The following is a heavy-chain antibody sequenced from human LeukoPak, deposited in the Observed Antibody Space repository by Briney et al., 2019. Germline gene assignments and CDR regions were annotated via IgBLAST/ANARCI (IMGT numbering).Heavy chain of an antibody. CDR3: ATFYDSSGYYLEYFQH. D-gene: IGHD3-22*01. J-gene: IGHJ1*01. CDR2: ISAYNGNT. V-gene: IGHV1-18*01. CDR1: GYTFTSYD. Sequence: GASVKVSCKASGYTFTSYDISWVRQAPGQGLEWMGWISAYNGNTNYAQKFQGRVTMTTDTSTSTAYMELSSLRSEDTAVYYCATFYDSSGYYLEYFQHWGQGTLVTVSS.